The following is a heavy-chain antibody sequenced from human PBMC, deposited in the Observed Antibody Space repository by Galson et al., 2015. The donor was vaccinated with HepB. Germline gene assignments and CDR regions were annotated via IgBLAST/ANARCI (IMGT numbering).Heavy chain of an antibody. D-gene: IGHD1-26*01. CDR1: GFTFSSYS. CDR3: AREEWEQYYFDY. CDR2: ISSSSSYI. J-gene: IGHJ4*02. Sequence: SLRLSCAASGFTFSSYSMNWVRQAPGKGLEWVSSISSSSSYIYYADSVKGRFTISRDNAKNSLYLQMNSLRAEDTAVYYCAREEWEQYYFDYWGQGTLVTVSS. V-gene: IGHV3-21*01.